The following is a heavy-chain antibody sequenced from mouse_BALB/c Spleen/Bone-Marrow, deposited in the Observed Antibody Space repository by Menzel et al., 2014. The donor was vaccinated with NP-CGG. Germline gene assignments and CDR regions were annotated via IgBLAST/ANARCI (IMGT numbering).Heavy chain of an antibody. CDR2: IFPVNADT. V-gene: IGHV1-80*01. Sequence: QVQLQQPGAELVRPGSSVKISCKASGYVFTDCWMNWLRQRPGQGLEWIGQIFPVNADTNYKANFKDKVTLTADKSSTTAYMQLNSLTSEDSAVYFCARFATGSFAYWGQGTLVTVSA. CDR1: GYVFTDCW. J-gene: IGHJ3*01. D-gene: IGHD1-1*01. CDR3: ARFATGSFAY.